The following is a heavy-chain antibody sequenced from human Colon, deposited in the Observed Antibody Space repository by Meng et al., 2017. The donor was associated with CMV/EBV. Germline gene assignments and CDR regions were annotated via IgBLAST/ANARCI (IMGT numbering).Heavy chain of an antibody. J-gene: IGHJ6*02. D-gene: IGHD2-21*02. CDR1: GFSVSSKY. Sequence: GESLKISCAVSGFSVSSKYMSWVRQAPGKGLEWLSIIYTGGSASYADSVKGRLTISRDNSKNTLFLEINSLRVEDTAVYYCAKSLDPVTPRDYFYGMDIWGQGTTVTVSS. V-gene: IGHV3-53*05. CDR3: AKSLDPVTPRDYFYGMDI. CDR2: IYTGGSA.